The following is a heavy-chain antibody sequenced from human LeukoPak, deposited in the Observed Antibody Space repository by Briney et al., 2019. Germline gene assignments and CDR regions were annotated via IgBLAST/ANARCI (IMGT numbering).Heavy chain of an antibody. CDR2: VFHSGST. J-gene: IGHJ4*02. Sequence: PSETLSLTCTVSGYSISSTYYWGWIRQPPGKGLEWVGSVFHSGSTNYNPSLKSRVTISVDTSKNQFSLKLSSVTAADTAVYYCARGPLVYYYDSSGYSFLLWGQGTLVTVSS. D-gene: IGHD3-22*01. V-gene: IGHV4-38-2*02. CDR3: ARGPLVYYYDSSGYSFLL. CDR1: GYSISSTYY.